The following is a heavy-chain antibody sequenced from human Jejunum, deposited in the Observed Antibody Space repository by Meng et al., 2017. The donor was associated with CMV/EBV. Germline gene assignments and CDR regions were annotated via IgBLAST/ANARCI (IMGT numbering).Heavy chain of an antibody. V-gene: IGHV3-21*01. CDR1: GFTFSSYH. J-gene: IGHJ1*01. CDR3: ARDYGDHAEYFQY. CDR2: ITSSSKYI. Sequence: EVLLVESGGGLVKPGGSLRHSCAASGFTFSSYHMNWVRQAPGKGLEWVSSITSSSKYIYYADSVKGRFTISRDNAKNSLYLQMNSLRAEDTAVYYCARDYGDHAEYFQYWGQGTLVTVSS. D-gene: IGHD4-17*01.